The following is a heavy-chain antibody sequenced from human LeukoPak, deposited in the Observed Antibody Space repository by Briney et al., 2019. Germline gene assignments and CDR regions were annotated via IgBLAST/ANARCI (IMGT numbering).Heavy chain of an antibody. CDR3: ARRGDGGRSFDY. V-gene: IGHV3-53*01. Sequence: GGALRLSCAASGVTLSSSYMNWVRPAPGEGVEWVSLIYGGGSTYYADSVKGRFTISRDNSKNTLYLQMNSLRAEDTAVYYCARRGDGGRSFDYWGQGTLVTVSS. D-gene: IGHD4-23*01. CDR1: GVTLSSSY. J-gene: IGHJ4*02. CDR2: IYGGGST.